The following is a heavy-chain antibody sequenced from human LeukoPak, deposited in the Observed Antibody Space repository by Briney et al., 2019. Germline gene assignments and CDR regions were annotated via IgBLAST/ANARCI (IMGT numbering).Heavy chain of an antibody. J-gene: IGHJ4*02. CDR3: ARWKFFYGGNSERGVDY. V-gene: IGHV4-34*01. Sequence: SETLSLTCAFYGGSFSGYYWSWIRQPPGKGLEWMGEINQSGSTNYNTSLKSRVTISVDKSKNQFSLKLRSVTAADTAVYYCARWKFFYGGNSERGVDYWGQGTLVRVSS. CDR2: INQSGST. CDR1: GGSFSGYY. D-gene: IGHD4-23*01.